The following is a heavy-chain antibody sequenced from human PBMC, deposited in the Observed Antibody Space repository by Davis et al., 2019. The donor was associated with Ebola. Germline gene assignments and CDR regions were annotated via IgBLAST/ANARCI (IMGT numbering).Heavy chain of an antibody. CDR2: ISSSSSYI. J-gene: IGHJ6*02. CDR1: GFTFSSYS. Sequence: PGGSLRLSCAASGFTFSSYSMNWVRQAPGKGLEWVSSISSSSSYIYYADSVKGRFTISRDNAKNSLYLQMNSLRAEDTAVYYCARNIAARFRAHYYYYGMDVWGQGTTVTVSS. D-gene: IGHD6-6*01. CDR3: ARNIAARFRAHYYYYGMDV. V-gene: IGHV3-21*01.